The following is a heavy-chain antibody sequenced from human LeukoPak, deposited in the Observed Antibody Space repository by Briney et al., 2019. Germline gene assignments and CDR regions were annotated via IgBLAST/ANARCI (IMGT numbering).Heavy chain of an antibody. V-gene: IGHV3-53*01. CDR1: GFTVSSNY. J-gene: IGHJ6*03. Sequence: GGSLRLSCAASGFTVSSNYMSWVRQAPGKGLEWVSVIYSGGSTYYADSVKGRFTISRDNAKNSLYLQMNSLRADDTAVYYCARVDSSSPGGYYYYYMDVWGKGTTVTVSS. CDR2: IYSGGST. D-gene: IGHD6-6*01. CDR3: ARVDSSSPGGYYYYYMDV.